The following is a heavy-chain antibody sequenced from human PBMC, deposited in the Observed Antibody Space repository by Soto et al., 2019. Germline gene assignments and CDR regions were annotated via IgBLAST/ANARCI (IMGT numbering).Heavy chain of an antibody. Sequence: EVQLVESAGGLVKPGGSLRLSCVASGFSFNEAWMNWVRQAPGEGLEWVGRIKTSAGGGATDYAAPVQGRFTISRDDSKNALYLHMNSLRTEDTAIYYCTTGSGEGIWGQGTTVTVSS. J-gene: IGHJ6*02. CDR2: IKTSAGGGAT. V-gene: IGHV3-15*07. D-gene: IGHD1-26*01. CDR1: GFSFNEAW. CDR3: TTGSGEGI.